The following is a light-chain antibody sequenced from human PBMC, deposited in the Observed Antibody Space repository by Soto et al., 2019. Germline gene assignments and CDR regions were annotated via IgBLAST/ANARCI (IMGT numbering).Light chain of an antibody. CDR3: QTWGTGIYV. J-gene: IGLJ7*01. Sequence: QTVVTQSPSASASLGASVKLTCTLSSGHSSYAIAWHQQQPEKGPRYLMKLNSDGTHSKGDGIPDRFSGSSSGAERYLTISRIQSEDEADYYCQTWGTGIYVFGGGTQLTVL. CDR2: LNSDGTH. V-gene: IGLV4-69*01. CDR1: SGHSSYA.